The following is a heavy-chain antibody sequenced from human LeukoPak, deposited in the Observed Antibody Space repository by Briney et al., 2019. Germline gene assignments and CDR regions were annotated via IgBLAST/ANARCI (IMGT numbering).Heavy chain of an antibody. CDR1: GGSISGYF. CDR2: IYYSGST. J-gene: IGHJ4*02. V-gene: IGHV4-59*01. D-gene: IGHD4-17*01. CDR3: ARNGDYLWDFFDY. Sequence: SETLSLTCTVSGGSISGYFWNWIRQPPGKGLEWIGYIYYSGSTNYNPSLKSRVTTSVDTSKNQFSLKLSSVTAADTAVYYCARNGDYLWDFFDYWGQGTLVTVSS.